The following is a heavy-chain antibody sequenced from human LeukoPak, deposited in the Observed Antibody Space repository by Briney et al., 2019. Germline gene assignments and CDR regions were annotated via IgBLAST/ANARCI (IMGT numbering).Heavy chain of an antibody. CDR1: GFTFSSYA. CDR3: ARAAASDFWSGYSDYYYYYMDV. CDR2: ISYDGSNK. Sequence: PGGSLRLSCAASGFTFSSYAMHWVRQAPGKGLEWVAVISYDGSNKYYADSVKGRFTISRDNSKNTLYLQMNSLRPDDTAVYFCARAAASDFWSGYSDYYYYYMDVWGEGTTVTVSS. D-gene: IGHD3-3*01. J-gene: IGHJ6*03. V-gene: IGHV3-30*04.